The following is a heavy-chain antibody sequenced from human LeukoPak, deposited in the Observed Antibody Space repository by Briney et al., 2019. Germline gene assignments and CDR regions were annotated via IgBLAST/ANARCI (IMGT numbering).Heavy chain of an antibody. Sequence: GGSLRLSCAASGFTFSSYSMNWVRQAPGKGLEWVSSISSSSSYIYYAGSVKGRFTISRDNAKNSLYLQMNSLRAEDTAVYYCARPYCSGGSCHRGAFDIWGQGTMVTVSS. J-gene: IGHJ3*02. V-gene: IGHV3-21*01. CDR2: ISSSSSYI. CDR3: ARPYCSGGSCHRGAFDI. CDR1: GFTFSSYS. D-gene: IGHD2-15*01.